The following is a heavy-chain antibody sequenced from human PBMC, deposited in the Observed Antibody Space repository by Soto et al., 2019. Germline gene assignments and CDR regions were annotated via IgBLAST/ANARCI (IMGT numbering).Heavy chain of an antibody. J-gene: IGHJ4*02. V-gene: IGHV4-34*01. D-gene: IGHD1-7*01. CDR2: INHSGST. Sequence: QVQLQQWGAGLLKPSETLSLTCAVYGGSFSGYYWSWIRQPPGKGLEWIGEINHSGSTNYNPSLKSRVTISVDTSKNQFYLKLSSVTAADTAVYYCARGITGTTRWNYFDYWGQGTLVTVSS. CDR3: ARGITGTTRWNYFDY. CDR1: GGSFSGYY.